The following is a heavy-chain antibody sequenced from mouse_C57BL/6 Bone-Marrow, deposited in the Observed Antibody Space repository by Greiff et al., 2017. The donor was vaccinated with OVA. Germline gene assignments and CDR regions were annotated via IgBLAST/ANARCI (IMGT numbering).Heavy chain of an antibody. CDR2: IHPNSGST. V-gene: IGHV1-64*01. CDR1: GYTFTSYW. CDR3: ARRIYYGPFAY. Sequence: QVHVKQPGAELVKPGASVKLSCKASGYTFTSYWMHWVKQRPGQGLEWIGMIHPNSGSTNYNEKFKSKATLTVDKSSSTAYMQLSSLTSEDSAVYYCARRIYYGPFAYWGQGTLVTVSA. D-gene: IGHD2-1*01. J-gene: IGHJ3*01.